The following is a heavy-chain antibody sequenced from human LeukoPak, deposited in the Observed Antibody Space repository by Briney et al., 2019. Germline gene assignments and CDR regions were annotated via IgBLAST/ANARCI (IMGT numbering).Heavy chain of an antibody. CDR2: IIPILGIA. Sequence: SVKVSCKASGGTFSSYAISWVRQAPGQGLEWMGRIIPILGIANYAQKFQGRVTITADKSTSTAYMELSSLRSEDTAVYYCARAPSLGYCSGGSCYLSPPDYWGQGTLVTVSS. J-gene: IGHJ4*02. CDR1: GGTFSSYA. V-gene: IGHV1-69*04. CDR3: ARAPSLGYCSGGSCYLSPPDY. D-gene: IGHD2-15*01.